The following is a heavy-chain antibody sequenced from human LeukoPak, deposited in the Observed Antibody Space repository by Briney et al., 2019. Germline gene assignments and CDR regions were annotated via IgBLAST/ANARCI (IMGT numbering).Heavy chain of an antibody. CDR3: TRDSYSSGRSFDY. Sequence: GGSLRLSCAASGFTFSNYSMNWVRQAPGKGLEWVSSISSSSSYIYYADSLKGRFTISRDNAKNSLYLQMNSLRAEDTAVYYCTRDSYSSGRSFDYWGQGTLVTVSS. V-gene: IGHV3-21*01. CDR2: ISSSSSYI. J-gene: IGHJ4*02. CDR1: GFTFSNYS. D-gene: IGHD6-19*01.